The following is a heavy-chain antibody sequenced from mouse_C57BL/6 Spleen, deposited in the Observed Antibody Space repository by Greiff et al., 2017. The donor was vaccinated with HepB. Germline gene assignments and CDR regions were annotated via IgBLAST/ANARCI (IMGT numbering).Heavy chain of an antibody. Sequence: QVQLQQPGAELVMPGASVKLSCKASGYTFTSYWMHWVKQRPGQGLEWIGEIDPSDSYTNYNQKFKGKSTLTVDKSSSTAYMQLSSLTSEDSAVYYCERSGDSSGYWGQGTTLTVSS. V-gene: IGHV1-69*01. CDR1: GYTFTSYW. J-gene: IGHJ2*01. CDR2: IDPSDSYT. CDR3: ERSGDSSGY. D-gene: IGHD3-2*02.